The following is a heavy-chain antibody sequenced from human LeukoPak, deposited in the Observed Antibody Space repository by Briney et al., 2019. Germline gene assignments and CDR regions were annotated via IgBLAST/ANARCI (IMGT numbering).Heavy chain of an antibody. CDR3: ARGRDGYNFPLDY. V-gene: IGHV4-39*07. CDR2: IYYSGST. Sequence: SETLSLTCTVSGGSISSSSYYWGWVRQPPGKGQEWIGSIYYSGSTYYNPSLKSRVTISVDTSKNQFSLKLSSVTAADTAVYYCARGRDGYNFPLDYWGQGTLVTVSS. CDR1: GGSISSSSYY. J-gene: IGHJ4*02. D-gene: IGHD5-24*01.